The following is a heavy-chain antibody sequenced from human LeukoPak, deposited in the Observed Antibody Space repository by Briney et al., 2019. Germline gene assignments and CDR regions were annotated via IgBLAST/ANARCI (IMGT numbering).Heavy chain of an antibody. Sequence: SSETLSLTCTVSGDFNNSGNYYWSWVRQPAGKGLEYIGRVYTTGSTNYNPSLKSRVTISLDTSKNQFSLKLKTVTAADTAVYYCVRFWFSRGYFFDYWGRGALVTVSS. V-gene: IGHV4-61*02. J-gene: IGHJ4*02. CDR2: VYTTGST. CDR3: VRFWFSRGYFFDY. D-gene: IGHD2-2*01. CDR1: GDFNNSGNYY.